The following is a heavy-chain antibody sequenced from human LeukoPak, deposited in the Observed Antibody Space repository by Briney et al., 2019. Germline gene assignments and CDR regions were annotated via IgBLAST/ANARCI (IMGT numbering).Heavy chain of an antibody. CDR1: GYTFTGYY. D-gene: IGHD4-17*01. V-gene: IGHV1-69*02. J-gene: IGHJ4*02. Sequence: ASVKVSCKASGYTFTGYYMHWVRQAPGQGLEWMGRIIPILGIANYAQKFQGRVTITADKSTSTAYMELSSLRAEDTAVYYCARVTTAGGYYFDYWGQGTLVTVSS. CDR3: ARVTTAGGYYFDY. CDR2: IIPILGIA.